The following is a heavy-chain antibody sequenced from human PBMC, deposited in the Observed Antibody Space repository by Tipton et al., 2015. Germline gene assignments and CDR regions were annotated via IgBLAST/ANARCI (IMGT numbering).Heavy chain of an antibody. D-gene: IGHD3-22*01. CDR2: IYYSGNT. CDR3: ARGTYYYDSSGYYYLGAFDI. V-gene: IGHV4-59*01. J-gene: IGHJ3*02. Sequence: TLSLTCSVSGDSITGYFWTWVRQPPGKGLEWIGYIYYSGNTNYNPSLKSRLTLSVDTSKNQFSLKLNSVTAADTAVYYCARGTYYYDSSGYYYLGAFDIWGQGTMVTVSS. CDR1: GDSITGYF.